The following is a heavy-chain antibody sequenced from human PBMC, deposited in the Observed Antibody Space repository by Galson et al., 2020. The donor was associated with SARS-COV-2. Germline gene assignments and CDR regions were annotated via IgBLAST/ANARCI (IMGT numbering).Heavy chain of an antibody. V-gene: IGHV1-69*01. CDR1: GGTFSSYA. CDR2: IIPIFGTA. Sequence: KISCKASGGTFSSYAISWVRQAPGQGLEWMGGIIPIFGTANYAQKFQGRVTITADESTSTAYMELSSLRSEDTAVYYCARDLYYDSSGYWRGDAFDIWGQGTMVTVSA. CDR3: ARDLYYDSSGYWRGDAFDI. J-gene: IGHJ3*02. D-gene: IGHD3-22*01.